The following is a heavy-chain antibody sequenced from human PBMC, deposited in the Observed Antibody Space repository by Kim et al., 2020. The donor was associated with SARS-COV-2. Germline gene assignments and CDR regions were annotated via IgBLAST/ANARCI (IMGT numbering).Heavy chain of an antibody. CDR2: ISAYNGNT. V-gene: IGHV1-18*01. Sequence: APVKVSCKASGYTFTSYGISWVRQAPGQGLEWMGWISAYNGNTNYAQKLQGRVTMTTDTSTSTAYMELRSLRSDDTAVYYCARDTGYSSGWFSSNYYYYYGMDVWGQGNTVTVSS. J-gene: IGHJ6*02. D-gene: IGHD6-19*01. CDR3: ARDTGYSSGWFSSNYYYYYGMDV. CDR1: GYTFTSYG.